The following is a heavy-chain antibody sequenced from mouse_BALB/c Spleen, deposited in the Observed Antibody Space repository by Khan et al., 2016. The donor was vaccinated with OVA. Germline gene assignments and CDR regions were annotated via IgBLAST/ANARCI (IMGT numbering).Heavy chain of an antibody. CDR3: ARHPCCYYALDH. V-gene: IGHV9-3-1*01. CDR2: INTYTGEP. CDR1: GYTFTNYG. J-gene: IGHJ4*01. Sequence: QIQLVQSGPELKKPGETVKLSCKASGYTFTNYGMNWVKQSPGKALKWMGWINTYTGEPTYADDFKGRFAFSLDTSASTAYLQINNLKDEDTVSEMGARHPCCYYALDHWGQGTSVTVSS.